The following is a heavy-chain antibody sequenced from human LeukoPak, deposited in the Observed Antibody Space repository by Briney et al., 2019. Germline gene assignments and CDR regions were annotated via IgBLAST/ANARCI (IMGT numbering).Heavy chain of an antibody. D-gene: IGHD1-1*01. CDR1: GGSISSGGYY. J-gene: IGHJ4*02. CDR2: IYRSGST. V-gene: IGHV4-30-2*01. Sequence: SQTLSLTCTVSGGSISSGGYYWSWIRQPPGKGLEWIGYIYRSGSTYYNPSLKSRVTISVDRSKNQFSLKLSSVTAADTAVYYCARDPGTGTVGRNWGQGTLVTVSS. CDR3: ARDPGTGTVGRN.